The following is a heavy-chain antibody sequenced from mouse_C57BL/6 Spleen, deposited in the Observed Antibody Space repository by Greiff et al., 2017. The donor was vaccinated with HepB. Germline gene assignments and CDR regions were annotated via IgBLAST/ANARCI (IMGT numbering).Heavy chain of an antibody. V-gene: IGHV7-1*01. D-gene: IGHD1-2*01. J-gene: IGHJ4*01. Sequence: EVHLVESGGGLVQSGRSLRLSCATSGFTFSDFYMEWVRQAPGKGLEWIAASRNKANDYTTEYSASVKGRFIVSRDTSQSILYLQMNALRAEDTAIYYCSRDLYDYYGYYYAMDYWGQGTSVTVSS. CDR2: SRNKANDYTT. CDR1: GFTFSDFY. CDR3: SRDLYDYYGYYYAMDY.